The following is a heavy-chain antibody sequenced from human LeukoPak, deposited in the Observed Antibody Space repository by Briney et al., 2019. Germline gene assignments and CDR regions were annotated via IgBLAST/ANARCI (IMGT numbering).Heavy chain of an antibody. J-gene: IGHJ6*03. CDR1: GFTFSTYG. Sequence: GGSLRLSCAASGFTFSTYGMNWVRQAPGKGLQWVSAISGSGGSTYYADSVKGRFTISRDNAKNSLYLQMNSLRAEDTAVYYCARARYYGSGRFYYYMDVWGKGTTVTISS. V-gene: IGHV3-23*01. CDR2: ISGSGGST. CDR3: ARARYYGSGRFYYYMDV. D-gene: IGHD3-10*01.